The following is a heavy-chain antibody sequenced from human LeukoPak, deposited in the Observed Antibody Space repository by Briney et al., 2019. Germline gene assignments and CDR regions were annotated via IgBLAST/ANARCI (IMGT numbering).Heavy chain of an antibody. J-gene: IGHJ5*02. D-gene: IGHD7-27*01. CDR3: ARANWGLENWFDP. CDR1: GYTFTDYY. CDR2: IFPKSGGT. V-gene: IGHV1-2*02. Sequence: GASVKVSCKASGYTFTDYYIHWVRQAPGQGLEWMGSIFPKSGGTQYAQKFQGRVTMTRDASINTVYMEVSGLTSDDTAVYYCARANWGLENWFDPWGQGALVTVSS.